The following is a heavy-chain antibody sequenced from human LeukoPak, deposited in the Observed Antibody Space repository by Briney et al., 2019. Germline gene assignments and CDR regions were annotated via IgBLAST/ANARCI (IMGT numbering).Heavy chain of an antibody. CDR3: AKGAIAYYDFWSGYYADY. J-gene: IGHJ4*02. Sequence: GRSLRLSCAASGFTFSSYGMHWVRQAPGKGLEWVAVIWYGGSNKYYADSVKGRFTISRDNSKNTLYLQMNSLRAEDTAVYYCAKGAIAYYDFWSGYYADYWGQGTLVTVSS. V-gene: IGHV3-30*18. CDR1: GFTFSSYG. D-gene: IGHD3-3*01. CDR2: IWYGGSNK.